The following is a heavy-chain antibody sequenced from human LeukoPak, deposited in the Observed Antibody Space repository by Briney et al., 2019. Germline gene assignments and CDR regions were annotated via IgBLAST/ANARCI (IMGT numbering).Heavy chain of an antibody. CDR3: TRVHNDIVVTHAFDI. V-gene: IGHV3-49*03. Sequence: PGGSLRLSCTASGFTFGDYAMSWFRQAPGKGLEWVGFIRSKAYGGTTEYAASVKGRFTISRDDSKSIAYLQMNSLKTEDTAVYYCTRVHNDIVVTHAFDIWGQGTMVTVSS. CDR2: IRSKAYGGTT. D-gene: IGHD5-12*01. CDR1: GFTFGDYA. J-gene: IGHJ3*02.